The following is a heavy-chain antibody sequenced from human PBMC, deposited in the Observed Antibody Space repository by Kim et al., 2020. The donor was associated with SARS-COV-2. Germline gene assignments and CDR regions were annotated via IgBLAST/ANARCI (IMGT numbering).Heavy chain of an antibody. CDR1: GFTFSSYS. D-gene: IGHD6-13*01. CDR3: ARDSWIDYYYYGLDV. J-gene: IGHJ6*02. CDR2: ISSSSSYI. V-gene: IGHV3-21*01. Sequence: GGSLRLSCAASGFTFSSYSMNWVRQAPGKGLEWVSSISSSSSYIYYADSVKGRFTISRDNAKNSLYLQMNSLRAEDTAGYYCARDSWIDYYYYGLDVWGQGTTVTVSS.